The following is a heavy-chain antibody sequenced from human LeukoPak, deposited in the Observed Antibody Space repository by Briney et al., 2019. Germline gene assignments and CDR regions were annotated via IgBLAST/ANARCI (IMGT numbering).Heavy chain of an antibody. V-gene: IGHV1-18*01. D-gene: IGHD3-9*01. Sequence: ASVKVSCKTSGYRFSEHGFSWVRLAPGDAMEGIGWISTSTEKTKYAQHIDGRVTVTTDTSTSTVYLELRSLKPDDTAVYYCARDLLTILPQGFDYWGQGTLITVSS. CDR1: GYRFSEHG. CDR3: ARDLLTILPQGFDY. CDR2: ISTSTEKT. J-gene: IGHJ4*02.